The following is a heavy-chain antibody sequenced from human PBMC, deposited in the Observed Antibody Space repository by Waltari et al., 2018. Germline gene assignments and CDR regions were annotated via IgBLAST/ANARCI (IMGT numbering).Heavy chain of an antibody. Sequence: EVQLVESGGGLVQPGGSLRLACAASGFTLSSYNMNWVRQAPGKGLEWVSSIETSVFARYNADLVKGRFTVSRDNAKNSMYLQMDGLGAEDTAVYYCARWRWHQSELDSWGQGTLVTVSS. CDR2: IETSVFAR. D-gene: IGHD1-26*01. CDR3: ARWRWHQSELDS. V-gene: IGHV3-21*01. CDR1: GFTLSSYN. J-gene: IGHJ4*02.